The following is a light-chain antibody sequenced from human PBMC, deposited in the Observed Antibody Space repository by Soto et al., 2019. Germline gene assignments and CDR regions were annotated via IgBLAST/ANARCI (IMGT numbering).Light chain of an antibody. CDR2: GAS. J-gene: IGKJ5*01. V-gene: IGKV3-20*01. CDR1: QSVSSGY. CDR3: QQYGNSPIT. Sequence: IVLTQSPRTLSLSPGARATLSCRASQSVSSGYLAWYQQKPGQAPRLLIYGASTRATGIPDRFSGSGSGTDFTLTISRLEPEDFAVYYCQQYGNSPITFGQGTRLEIK.